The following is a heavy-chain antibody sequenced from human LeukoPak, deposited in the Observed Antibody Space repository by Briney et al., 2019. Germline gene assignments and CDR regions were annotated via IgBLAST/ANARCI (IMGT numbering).Heavy chain of an antibody. CDR3: ARYDYGDGGDY. D-gene: IGHD4-17*01. V-gene: IGHV4-30-4*01. J-gene: IGHJ4*02. CDR2: IYYSGST. Sequence: SQTLSLTCTVSSGPISSGDYYWSWIRQPPGKGLEWIGYIYYSGSTYYNPSLKSRVTISVDTSKNQFSLKLSSVTAADTAVYYCARYDYGDGGDYWGQGTLVTVSS. CDR1: SGPISSGDYY.